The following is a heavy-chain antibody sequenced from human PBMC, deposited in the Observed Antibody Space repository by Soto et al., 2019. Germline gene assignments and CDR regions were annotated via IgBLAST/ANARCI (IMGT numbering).Heavy chain of an antibody. D-gene: IGHD2-21*01. CDR3: APGHKATADYSGIGA. CDR2: IVAGSGNT. J-gene: IGHJ4*03. CDR1: GFTFTSSA. Sequence: SVKVSCKASGFTFTSSAVQWVRQARGQRLEWIGWIVAGSGNTNYAQKFQERVTITRDTSTSTAYMELSSLRSEDTAVYYCAPGHKATADYSGIGARGQGNPVTV. V-gene: IGHV1-58*01.